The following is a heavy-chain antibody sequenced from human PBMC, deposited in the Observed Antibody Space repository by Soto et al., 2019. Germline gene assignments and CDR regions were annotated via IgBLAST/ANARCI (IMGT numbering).Heavy chain of an antibody. J-gene: IGHJ4*02. CDR3: AKDADLVVVVAATNYFDY. CDR1: GFTFSSYG. Sequence: GGSLRLSCAASGFTFSSYGMHWVRQAPGKGLEWVAVISYDGSNKYYADSVKGRFTISRDNSKNTLYLQMNSLRAEDTAVYYCAKDADLVVVVAATNYFDYWGQGTLVTVS. D-gene: IGHD2-15*01. V-gene: IGHV3-30*18. CDR2: ISYDGSNK.